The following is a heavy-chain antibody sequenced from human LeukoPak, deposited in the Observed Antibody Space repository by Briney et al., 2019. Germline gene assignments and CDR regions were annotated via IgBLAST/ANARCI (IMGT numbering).Heavy chain of an antibody. CDR2: INSDGINT. Sequence: GGSLRLSCAASGFSFDKYAMFWVRQAPGKGLVWVSRINSDGINTSYADSVKGRFTISRDNAKNTLNLQMNSLRAEDTAVYYCARDLGQYYDTSDNWFDPWGQGTLVTVSS. D-gene: IGHD3-22*01. V-gene: IGHV3-74*01. CDR1: GFSFDKYA. J-gene: IGHJ5*02. CDR3: ARDLGQYYDTSDNWFDP.